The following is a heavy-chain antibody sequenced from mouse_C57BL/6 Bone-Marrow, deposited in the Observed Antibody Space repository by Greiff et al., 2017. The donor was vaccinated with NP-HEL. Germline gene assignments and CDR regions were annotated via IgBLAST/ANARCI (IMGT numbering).Heavy chain of an antibody. J-gene: IGHJ4*01. D-gene: IGHD1-1*01. CDR3: ARKGEITTVERDYYAMDY. Sequence: EVKLQQSGPELVKPGASVKISCKASGYSFTGYFMNWVKQSHGKSLEWIGRINPYNGDTFYNQKFKGKATLTVDKSSSTAHMELLSLTSEDFAVYYCARKGEITTVERDYYAMDYWGQGTSVTVSS. CDR2: INPYNGDT. CDR1: GYSFTGYF. V-gene: IGHV1-37*01.